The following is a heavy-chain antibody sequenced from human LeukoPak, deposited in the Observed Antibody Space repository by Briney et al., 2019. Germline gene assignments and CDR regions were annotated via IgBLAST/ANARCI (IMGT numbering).Heavy chain of an antibody. D-gene: IGHD1-26*01. CDR2: ISGRSSTI. CDR1: AFTFIDYS. V-gene: IGHV3-48*01. Sequence: GGSLRLSCAASAFTFIDYSMNWVSQAPGKGLEWISYISGRSSTIYYADSVRGRFTISRDNAKNSMYLQMNSLRAEDTAVYYCARDRLTSGSYLFVYWGQGTLVTVSS. CDR3: ARDRLTSGSYLFVY. J-gene: IGHJ4*02.